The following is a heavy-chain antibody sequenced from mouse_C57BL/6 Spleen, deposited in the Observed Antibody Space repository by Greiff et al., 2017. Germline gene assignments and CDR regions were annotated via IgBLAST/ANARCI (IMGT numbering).Heavy chain of an antibody. Sequence: EVQRVESGGGLVKPGGSLKLSCAASGFTFSDYGMHWVRQAPEKGLEWVAYISSGSSTIYYADTVKGRFTISRDNAKNTLFLQMTSLRSEDTAMYYCAKAPIYYGNYGAYWGQGTLVTVSA. CDR1: GFTFSDYG. J-gene: IGHJ3*01. CDR2: ISSGSSTI. CDR3: AKAPIYYGNYGAY. D-gene: IGHD2-1*01. V-gene: IGHV5-17*01.